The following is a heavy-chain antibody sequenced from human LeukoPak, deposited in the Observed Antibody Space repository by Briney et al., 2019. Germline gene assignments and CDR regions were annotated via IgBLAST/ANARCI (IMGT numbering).Heavy chain of an antibody. J-gene: IGHJ4*02. V-gene: IGHV3-64*04. CDR1: GFTFSSYA. Sequence: GGSLRLSCSASGFTFSSYAMHWVRQAPGKGLEYVSDISSNGGSTYYADSVKGRFTISRDNSKNTVYLQVNSLRDEDTAVYYCARDLEAANTYYFDYWGQGTMVTVSS. D-gene: IGHD6-13*01. CDR3: ARDLEAANTYYFDY. CDR2: ISSNGGST.